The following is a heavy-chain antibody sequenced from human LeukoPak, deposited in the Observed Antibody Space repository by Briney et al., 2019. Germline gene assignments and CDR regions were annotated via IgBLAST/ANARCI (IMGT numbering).Heavy chain of an antibody. V-gene: IGHV4-39*07. CDR1: GGSISSSSYF. CDR3: AREGPMVRGVITSSY. D-gene: IGHD3-10*01. CDR2: IYYSGST. J-gene: IGHJ4*02. Sequence: SETLSLTCTVSGGSISSSSYFWGWIRQPPGKGLESIGSIYYSGSTYYNPSLKSRVTISVDTSKNQFSLKLSSVTAADTAVYYCAREGPMVRGVITSSYWGQGTLVTVSS.